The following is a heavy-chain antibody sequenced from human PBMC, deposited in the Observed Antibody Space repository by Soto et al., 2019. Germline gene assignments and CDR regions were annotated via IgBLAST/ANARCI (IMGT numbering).Heavy chain of an antibody. CDR1: GYTFTSYY. J-gene: IGHJ3*02. CDR2: INPSGGNT. D-gene: IGHD3-10*01. CDR3: ASPTITAGAFDI. Sequence: ASVKVSCKASGYTFTSYYMHWVRQAPGQGLEWMGIINPSGGNTNYAQKLQGRVTMTTDTSTSTAYMELRSLRSDDTAVYYCASPTITAGAFDIWGQGTMVTVSS. V-gene: IGHV1-46*01.